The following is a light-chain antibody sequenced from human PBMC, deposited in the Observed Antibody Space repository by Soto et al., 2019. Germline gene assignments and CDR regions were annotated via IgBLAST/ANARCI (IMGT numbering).Light chain of an antibody. J-gene: IGKJ4*01. V-gene: IGKV3D-20*02. Sequence: EIVLTQSPGTLSLSPGERATLSCRASQSVASSSIAWYQQRLGQAPRLLIYGASNRATGIPDRFSGSGSGTDFTLTISSLEPEDFAVYYCQQRSNWPLTFGGGTKVDNK. CDR2: GAS. CDR3: QQRSNWPLT. CDR1: QSVASSS.